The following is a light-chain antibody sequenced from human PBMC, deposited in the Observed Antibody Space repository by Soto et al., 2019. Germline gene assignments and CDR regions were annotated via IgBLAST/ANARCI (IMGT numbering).Light chain of an antibody. V-gene: IGKV3-11*01. J-gene: IGKJ1*01. CDR2: DAS. CDR1: QSVTRY. CDR3: QHYNSYSEA. Sequence: EIVLTQSPATLSVSPGERATLSCRASQSVTRYVAWYQHKPGQAPRLLVYDASARAAGVPARFSGSGSGTDFTLTISSLQPDDFATYYCQHYNSYSEAFGQGTKVELK.